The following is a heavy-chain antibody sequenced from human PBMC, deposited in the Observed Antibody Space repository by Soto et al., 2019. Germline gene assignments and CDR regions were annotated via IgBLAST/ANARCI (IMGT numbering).Heavy chain of an antibody. J-gene: IGHJ3*01. CDR1: GFTFEDYV. D-gene: IGHD3-10*01. V-gene: IGHV3-9*01. CDR2: IDWDSRNI. CDR3: AKDQSSYLLDYSGSRTPKVFDV. Sequence: EVQLVESGGGLVQPGRSLRLSCAASGFTFEDYVMHWVRQVPGKGLEWVSGIDWDSRNIAYAVSVKGRFTISRDNAQNSVYLHMNTLRPEDTALYYCAKDQSSYLLDYSGSRTPKVFDVWGHGTMVTVSS.